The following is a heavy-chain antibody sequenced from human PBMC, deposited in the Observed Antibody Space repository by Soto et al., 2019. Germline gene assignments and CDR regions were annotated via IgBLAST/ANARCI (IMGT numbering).Heavy chain of an antibody. J-gene: IGHJ4*02. CDR1: GFSLSDFAVG. V-gene: IGHV2-5*02. CDR3: VHTAGWLPRY. CDR2: IYSDGNK. Sequence: HITLKESGPTLVKPTQTLTLTCTLSGFSLSDFAVGVAWVRRPPGKALEWLALIYSDGNKYYSPSLKTRLTISTDTSKDHVVLTMTTMDPLDTATYFCVHTAGWLPRYWGQGTQVTVSS. D-gene: IGHD5-12*01.